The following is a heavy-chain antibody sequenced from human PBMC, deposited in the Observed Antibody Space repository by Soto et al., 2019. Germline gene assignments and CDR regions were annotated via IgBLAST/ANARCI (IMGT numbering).Heavy chain of an antibody. J-gene: IGHJ5*02. V-gene: IGHV4-59*08. D-gene: IGHD3-22*01. Sequence: SETLSLTRTVSGGSISSYYWSWIRQPPGKGLEWIGHIYYSGSTNYNPSLKSRVTISVDTSKNQFSLKLSSVTAADTAVYYCARLKREEYYDSSTNWFDPWGQGTLVTVSS. CDR1: GGSISSYY. CDR2: IYYSGST. CDR3: ARLKREEYYDSSTNWFDP.